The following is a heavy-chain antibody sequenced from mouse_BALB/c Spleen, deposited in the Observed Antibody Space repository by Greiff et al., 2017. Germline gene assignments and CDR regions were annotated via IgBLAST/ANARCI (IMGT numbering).Heavy chain of an antibody. CDR2: ISNGGGST. Sequence: EVQVVESGGGLVQPGGSLKLSCAASGFTFSSYTMSWVRQTPEKRLEWVAYISNGGGSTYYPDTVKGRFTISRDNAKNTLYLQMSSLKSEDTAMYYCARQGYGNNYAMDYWGQGTSVTVSS. D-gene: IGHD2-1*01. V-gene: IGHV5-12-2*01. CDR1: GFTFSSYT. J-gene: IGHJ4*01. CDR3: ARQGYGNNYAMDY.